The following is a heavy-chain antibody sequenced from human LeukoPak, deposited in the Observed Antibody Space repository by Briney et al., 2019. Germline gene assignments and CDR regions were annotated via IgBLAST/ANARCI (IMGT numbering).Heavy chain of an antibody. J-gene: IGHJ5*02. Sequence: GSLRLSCAASGFTFSSYDMHWVRQAAGKGLEWVSGIGTAGDTYYPDSVTGRFTISRENAENSLYLQMNSLRVEDTAVYYCVRDVLYYYGAERLFWFDPWGQGTLVTVSS. V-gene: IGHV3-13*01. CDR1: GFTFSSYD. CDR2: IGTAGDT. CDR3: VRDVLYYYGAERLFWFDP. D-gene: IGHD3-10*01.